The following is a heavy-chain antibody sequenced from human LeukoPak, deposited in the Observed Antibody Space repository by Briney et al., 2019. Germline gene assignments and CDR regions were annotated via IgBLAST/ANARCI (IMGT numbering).Heavy chain of an antibody. J-gene: IGHJ4*02. V-gene: IGHV3-74*01. CDR3: ARDLSHYDFWSGYYPGY. CDR2: INSDGSST. D-gene: IGHD3-3*01. CDR1: GFIFSSYW. Sequence: GGSLRLSCAASGFIFSSYWMHWVRQAPGKGLVWVSRINSDGSSTSYADSVKGRFTISRDNAKNTLYLQMNSLRAEDTAVYYCARDLSHYDFWSGYYPGYWGQGTLVTVSS.